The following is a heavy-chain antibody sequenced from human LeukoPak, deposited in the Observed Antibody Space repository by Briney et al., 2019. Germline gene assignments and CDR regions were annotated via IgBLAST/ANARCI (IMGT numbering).Heavy chain of an antibody. V-gene: IGHV1-18*01. CDR3: AKHTYYYDSSGYRSLYYYYGMDV. J-gene: IGHJ6*02. Sequence: ASVKVSCKASGYTFTSYGISWVRQAPGQGLEWMGWISAYNGNTNHAQKLQGRVTMTTDTSTSTAYMELRSLRSDDTAVYYCAKHTYYYDSSGYRSLYYYYGMDVWGQGTTVTVSS. CDR1: GYTFTSYG. D-gene: IGHD3-22*01. CDR2: ISAYNGNT.